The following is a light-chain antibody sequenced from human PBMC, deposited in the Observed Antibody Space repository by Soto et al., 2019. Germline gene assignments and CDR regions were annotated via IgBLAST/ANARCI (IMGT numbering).Light chain of an antibody. Sequence: EIVMTQSPLSLPVTPGEPASISCRPSQSLLHRDGYMHLASYLQRPGQSPHLLIYLGSHRAHGAPDRFSGSASGTYFTLRITRVEAEDVGVYYCMQTLETPITFGQGTRLEI. J-gene: IGKJ5*01. CDR2: LGS. V-gene: IGKV2-28*01. CDR3: MQTLETPIT. CDR1: QSLLHRDGYMH.